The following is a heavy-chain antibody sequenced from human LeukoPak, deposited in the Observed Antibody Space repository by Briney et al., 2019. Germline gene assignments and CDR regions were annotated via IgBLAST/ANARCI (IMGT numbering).Heavy chain of an antibody. CDR3: ARIENDYGDSDAFDI. J-gene: IGHJ3*02. V-gene: IGHV1-69*13. D-gene: IGHD4-17*01. CDR1: GGTFGSYT. Sequence: ASVKVSCKASGGTFGSYTLSWVRQAPGQGLEWMGGIVPLLDALNYAPKFHDRITISADESTSTAYMELRSLRSDDTAVYYCARIENDYGDSDAFDIWGQGTMVTVSS. CDR2: IVPLLDAL.